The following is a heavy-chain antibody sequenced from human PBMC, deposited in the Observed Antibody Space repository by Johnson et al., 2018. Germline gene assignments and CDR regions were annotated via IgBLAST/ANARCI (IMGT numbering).Heavy chain of an antibody. CDR1: GYIFTSYD. CDR3: ARGLPPYYYKYGMAG. V-gene: IGHV1-8*01. Sequence: VQLVESGAEVKKPGASVKVSCKASGYIFTSYDINWVRQATGQGLEWMGWMNSNSGNTGYAQKFQGRVTMTRNTPISTAYMELGSLRSEATAGYYCARGLPPYYYKYGMAGWGQGTTVTVSS. J-gene: IGHJ6*02. CDR2: MNSNSGNT.